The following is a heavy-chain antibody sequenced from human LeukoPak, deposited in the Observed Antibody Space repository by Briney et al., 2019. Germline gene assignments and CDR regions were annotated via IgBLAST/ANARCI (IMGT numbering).Heavy chain of an antibody. CDR3: ARDSGFGDYSYYYYYMDV. CDR1: GGSISSYY. D-gene: IGHD3-10*01. CDR2: IYYSGST. V-gene: IGHV4-59*01. J-gene: IGHJ6*03. Sequence: SETLSLTCTVSGGSISSYYWSWIRQPPGKGLEWIGYIYYSGSTNYNPSLKSRVTISVDTSKNQFSLRLSSVTAADTAVYYCARDSGFGDYSYYYYYMDVWGKGTTVTVSS.